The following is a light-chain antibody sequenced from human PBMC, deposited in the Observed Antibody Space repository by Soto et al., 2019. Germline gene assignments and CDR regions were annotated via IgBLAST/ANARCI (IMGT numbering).Light chain of an antibody. J-gene: IGLJ1*01. V-gene: IGLV2-18*02. CDR2: EVS. CDR3: NSYTGSSTYG. CDR1: SSDVGSYNR. Sequence: QPLLTQPPSVSGSPGQSVAISCTGTSSDVGSYNRVSWYQQPPGAAPKLMIYEVSNRPSGVPDRFSGSKSGNTASLTISGLQAEDEADYYCNSYTGSSTYGFGTGTKVTVL.